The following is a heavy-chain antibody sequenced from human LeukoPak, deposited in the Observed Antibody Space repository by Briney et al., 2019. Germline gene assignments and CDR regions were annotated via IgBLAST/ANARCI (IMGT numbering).Heavy chain of an antibody. CDR1: GYTFTGYY. Sequence: ASVKVSCKASGYTFTGYYMHWVRQAPGQGLEWMGWINPNSGGTNYAQKFQGRVTMTRDTSISTAYMELSRLRSDDTAVYYCAREAKPYYYYCGMDVWGQGTTVTVSS. V-gene: IGHV1-2*02. D-gene: IGHD1-14*01. CDR2: INPNSGGT. J-gene: IGHJ6*02. CDR3: AREAKPYYYYCGMDV.